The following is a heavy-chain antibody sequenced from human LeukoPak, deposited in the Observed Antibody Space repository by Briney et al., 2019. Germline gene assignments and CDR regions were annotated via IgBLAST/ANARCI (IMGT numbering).Heavy chain of an antibody. Sequence: GGSVRLSCAASGFTFSDYYMTWIRQAPGKGLEWLSYISSSSSSTNYADSVKGRFTISRDNAKNSLCLQMNSLRVEDTAVYYCARGSYEWFHFPHWGQGTLVTVSS. CDR3: ARGSYEWFHFPH. CDR1: GFTFSDYY. J-gene: IGHJ1*01. V-gene: IGHV3-11*05. CDR2: ISSSSSST. D-gene: IGHD3-3*01.